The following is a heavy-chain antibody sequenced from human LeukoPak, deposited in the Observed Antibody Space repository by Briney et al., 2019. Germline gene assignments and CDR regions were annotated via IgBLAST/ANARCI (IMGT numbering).Heavy chain of an antibody. CDR2: FFPSGST. CDR1: GGSITSGTNY. CDR3: ARGLRDGYSNYWYFDL. J-gene: IGHJ2*01. Sequence: PSETLSLTCTVSGGSITSGTNYWSWIRQPAGKGLEYIGLFFPSGSTNYNPSLRSRVTISVDTSKNQFSLRLSSVTAADTAVYYCARGLRDGYSNYWYFDLWGRGTLVTVSS. V-gene: IGHV4-61*02. D-gene: IGHD5-24*01.